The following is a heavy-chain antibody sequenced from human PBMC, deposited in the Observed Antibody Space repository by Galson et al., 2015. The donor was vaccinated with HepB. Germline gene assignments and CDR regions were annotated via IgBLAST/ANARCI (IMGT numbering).Heavy chain of an antibody. D-gene: IGHD5-12*01. CDR3: ARAGSGYDYQYYYFDY. V-gene: IGHV6-1*01. Sequence: CAISGDSVSSNSAAWNWIRQSPSRGLEWLGRTYYRSKWYNGYAVSVKSRITINPDTSKNQFSLQLNSVTPEDTAVYYCARAGSGYDYQYYYFDYWGQGTLVTVSS. CDR2: TYYRSKWYN. CDR1: GDSVSSNSAA. J-gene: IGHJ4*02.